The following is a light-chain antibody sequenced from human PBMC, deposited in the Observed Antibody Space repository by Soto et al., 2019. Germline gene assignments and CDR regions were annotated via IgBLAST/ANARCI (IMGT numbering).Light chain of an antibody. CDR1: QTVRSN. J-gene: IGKJ1*01. V-gene: IGKV3D-15*01. Sequence: EVVMTQSPGTLSLSPGERATLSCRASQTVRSNLAWYQQKPGPAPRLLIYAASTRATGIPARFIGNGSGTEFTLTISSQQSEDFAVYYCQQYNNWWTFGQGTKVDI. CDR3: QQYNNWWT. CDR2: AAS.